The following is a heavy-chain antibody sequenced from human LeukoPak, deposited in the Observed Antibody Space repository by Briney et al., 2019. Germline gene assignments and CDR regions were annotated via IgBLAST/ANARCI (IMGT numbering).Heavy chain of an antibody. Sequence: GGSLRLSCAASGFTFSSYWMHCVRQAPARGRVWVSRIYSDGGGTSYADSVMCRFTISRDNAKNTLYLQMNSLRAEDTAVYYCARAPSGSPIPEDYWGQGTLVTVSS. CDR3: ARAPSGSPIPEDY. CDR1: GFTFSSYW. J-gene: IGHJ4*02. D-gene: IGHD2-2*02. CDR2: IYSDGGGT. V-gene: IGHV3-74*01.